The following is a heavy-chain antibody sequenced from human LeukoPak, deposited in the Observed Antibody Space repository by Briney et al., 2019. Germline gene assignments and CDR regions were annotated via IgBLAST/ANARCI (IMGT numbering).Heavy chain of an antibody. J-gene: IGHJ4*02. V-gene: IGHV4-30-2*01. CDR2: IYHSGST. D-gene: IGHD6-19*01. CDR1: GGSISSGGYS. Sequence: PSETLSLTCAVSGGSISSGGYSWSWIRQPPGKGLEWIGYIYHSGSTYYNPSLKSRVTISVDRSKNQFSLKLSSVTAADTAVYYCARRRVAGTNYFDYWGQGTLVTVSS. CDR3: ARRRVAGTNYFDY.